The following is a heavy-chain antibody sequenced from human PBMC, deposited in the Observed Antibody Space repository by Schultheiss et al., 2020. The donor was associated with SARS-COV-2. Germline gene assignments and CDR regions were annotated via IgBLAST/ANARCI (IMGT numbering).Heavy chain of an antibody. V-gene: IGHV4-38-2*02. CDR1: GGSISGFY. CDR3: ARGATVTRSWDY. Sequence: SQTLSLSCTVSGGSISGFYWSWIRQPPGKGLEWIGSIYHSGSTYYNPSLKSRVTISVDTSKNQFSLKLSSVTAADTAVYYCARGATVTRSWDYWGQGTLVTVSS. J-gene: IGHJ4*02. D-gene: IGHD4-17*01. CDR2: IYHSGST.